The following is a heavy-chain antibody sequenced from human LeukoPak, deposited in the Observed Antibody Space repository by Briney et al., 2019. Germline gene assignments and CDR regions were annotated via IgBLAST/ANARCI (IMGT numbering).Heavy chain of an antibody. CDR3: ATYYGSGYRFDY. J-gene: IGHJ4*02. CDR2: VYHNADT. CDR1: GDSISSSKW. D-gene: IGHD3-10*01. V-gene: IGHV4-4*02. Sequence: SETLSITCAVSGDSISSSKWWSWVRQPPGKGLEWIGEVYHNADTNYSPSLKSRVTMSVDKSENQFSLKLTSVTAADTAVYYCATYYGSGYRFDYWGQGALVTVSS.